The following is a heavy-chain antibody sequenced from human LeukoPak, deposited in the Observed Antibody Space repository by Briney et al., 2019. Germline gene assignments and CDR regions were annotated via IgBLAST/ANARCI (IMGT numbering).Heavy chain of an antibody. CDR1: GDTFNDYT. CDR3: ARDHCSGGTCLGAH. V-gene: IGHV1-69*04. Sequence: GASVKVSCKVSGDTFNDYTISWVRQPPGQGLEWMGRVMPFLDVANYAQKFEGRATITADRSTSTAYMELSGLRSEDTAVYYCARDHCSGGTCLGAHWGQGTLVTVSS. J-gene: IGHJ4*02. D-gene: IGHD2-15*01. CDR2: VMPFLDVA.